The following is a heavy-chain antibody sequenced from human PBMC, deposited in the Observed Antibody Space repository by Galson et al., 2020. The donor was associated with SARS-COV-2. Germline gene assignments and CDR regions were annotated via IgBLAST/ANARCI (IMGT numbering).Heavy chain of an antibody. Sequence: ASVKVPCKASGYMFSNFAMHWVRQAPGKGLEWMGWINTNTGNPMYAQGSTGRFVFSLDTSVTTAYLQINNLKAEDTAVYYCARVGRVTVYGVVLNYFDYWGQGTLVTVSS. V-gene: IGHV7-4-1*02. J-gene: IGHJ4*02. D-gene: IGHD3-3*01. CDR2: INTNTGNP. CDR3: ARVGRVTVYGVVLNYFDY. CDR1: GYMFSNFA.